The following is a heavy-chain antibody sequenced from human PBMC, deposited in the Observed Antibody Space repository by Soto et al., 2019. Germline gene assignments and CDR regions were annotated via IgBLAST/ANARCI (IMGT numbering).Heavy chain of an antibody. J-gene: IGHJ4*02. CDR1: GGSINSGGYY. D-gene: IGHD3-10*01. Sequence: QVQLQESGPGLVKPSQTLSLTCTVSGGSINSGGYYWSWIRQHPGKGLEWIGYIYNSGSTYYNPSLKSRVTLSVKTSTNQFSLKLSSVTAADTAVYCCARGITMVRGVIHTPYFDSWGQGTLVTVSS. CDR3: ARGITMVRGVIHTPYFDS. V-gene: IGHV4-31*03. CDR2: IYNSGST.